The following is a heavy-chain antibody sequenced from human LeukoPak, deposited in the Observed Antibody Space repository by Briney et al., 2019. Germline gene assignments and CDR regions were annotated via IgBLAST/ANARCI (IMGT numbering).Heavy chain of an antibody. CDR1: GFTFSSYS. CDR3: ARPKYCSSTSCYNWFDP. D-gene: IGHD2-2*01. CDR2: VSYSSTYT. V-gene: IGHV3-21*04. Sequence: GGSLRLSCAASGFTFSSYSMNWVRQAPGKGLEWVSSVSYSSTYTYYADSVKGRFTISRDNAKNSLYLQMNSLRSDDTAVYYCARPKYCSSTSCYNWFDPWGQGTLVTVSS. J-gene: IGHJ5*02.